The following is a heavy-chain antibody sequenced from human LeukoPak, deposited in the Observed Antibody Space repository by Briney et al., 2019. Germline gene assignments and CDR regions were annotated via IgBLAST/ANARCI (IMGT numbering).Heavy chain of an antibody. D-gene: IGHD2-15*01. CDR1: GFTFSSYA. CDR2: IKQDGSET. CDR3: ARDGYCSGGSCYYFDY. V-gene: IGHV3-7*01. J-gene: IGHJ4*02. Sequence: GGSLRLSCAASGFTFSSYAMSWVRQAPGKGLEWVANIKQDGSETYYVDSVKGRFTISRDNAKNSLYLQMNSLRAEDTAVYYCARDGYCSGGSCYYFDYWGQGTLVTVSS.